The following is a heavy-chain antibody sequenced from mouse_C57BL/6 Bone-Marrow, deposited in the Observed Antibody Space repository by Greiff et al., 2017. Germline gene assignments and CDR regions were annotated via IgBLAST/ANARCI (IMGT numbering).Heavy chain of an antibody. Sequence: EVQVVESGAELVRPGASVKLSCTASGFNIKDDYMHWVKQRPEQGLEWIGWIDPENGDTEYASKFQGKATITADTSSNTAYLQLSSLTSEETAVYYCTVFITTVVATSYWYFDVWGTGTTVTVSS. J-gene: IGHJ1*03. D-gene: IGHD1-1*01. V-gene: IGHV14-4*01. CDR1: GFNIKDDY. CDR2: IDPENGDT. CDR3: TVFITTVVATSYWYFDV.